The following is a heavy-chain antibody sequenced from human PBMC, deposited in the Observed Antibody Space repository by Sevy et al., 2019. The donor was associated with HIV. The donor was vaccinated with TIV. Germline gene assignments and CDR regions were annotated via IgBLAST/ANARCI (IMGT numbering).Heavy chain of an antibody. D-gene: IGHD4-17*01. J-gene: IGHJ6*02. V-gene: IGHV4-30-4*01. CDR2: IYYSRGT. CDR1: GGSISSGDNY. Sequence: SETLSLTCTVSGGSISSGDNYWSWIRQPPGKGLEWIGYIYYSRGTYYNPSLKSRVTISVDTSKNQFSLKLSSVTAAETAVYYCARVRVDYAPMDVWGQGTTVTVSS. CDR3: ARVRVDYAPMDV.